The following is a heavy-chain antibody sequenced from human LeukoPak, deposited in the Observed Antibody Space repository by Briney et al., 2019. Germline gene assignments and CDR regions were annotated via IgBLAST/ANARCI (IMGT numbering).Heavy chain of an antibody. Sequence: SETLSLTCAVYGGSFSGYYWSWIRQPPGKGLEWIGEINHSVSTTYNPSLKSRVTISVDTSKNQLSLKLSSVTAADTAVYYCARGPAYLITIFGVVTTPVDYWGQGTLVTVSS. CDR2: INHSVST. V-gene: IGHV4-34*01. J-gene: IGHJ4*02. CDR3: ARGPAYLITIFGVVTTPVDY. D-gene: IGHD3-3*01. CDR1: GGSFSGYY.